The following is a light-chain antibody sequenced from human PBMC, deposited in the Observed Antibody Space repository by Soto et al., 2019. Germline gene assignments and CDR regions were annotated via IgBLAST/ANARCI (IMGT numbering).Light chain of an antibody. Sequence: IQMTQSPSSLSASVGDRATITCRASQGISNELGWYQQRPRKAPKVLIYGASNLQSGVPSRFSGSASGTDFTLTISSLQPEDCATYYCLQDYTYPWTFGQGTKVDIK. J-gene: IGKJ1*01. CDR3: LQDYTYPWT. CDR1: QGISNE. V-gene: IGKV1-6*01. CDR2: GAS.